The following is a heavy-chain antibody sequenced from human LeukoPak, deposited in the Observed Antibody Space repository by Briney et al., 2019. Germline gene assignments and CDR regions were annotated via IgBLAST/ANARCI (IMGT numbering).Heavy chain of an antibody. CDR3: TTDWIQLWSEGC. J-gene: IGHJ4*02. D-gene: IGHD5-18*01. CDR1: GFRFSDAW. Sequence: GRSLRLSCAAAGFRFSDAWMSWVRQAPGKGLEWVGRNKNRSDGRTADYAARVKGRFTISRDDSRNTLYLQMNSLKTEDTAVYYCTTDWIQLWSEGCWGQGTLVTVSS. CDR2: NKNRSDGRTA. V-gene: IGHV3-15*01.